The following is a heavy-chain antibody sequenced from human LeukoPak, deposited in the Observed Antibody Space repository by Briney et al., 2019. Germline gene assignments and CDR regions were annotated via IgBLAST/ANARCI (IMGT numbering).Heavy chain of an antibody. D-gene: IGHD6-25*01. CDR3: ARDKNDRPGYIRGGSYDP. CDR2: ICYDGSNK. CDR1: GFTFSSYG. J-gene: IGHJ5*02. Sequence: GGSLRLSCAASGFTFSSYGMHWVRQAPGKGLEGVAVICYDGSNKYYADSVKGRFTISRDNSKNTLYMQMNSLRAEDTAVYYCARDKNDRPGYIRGGSYDPWGQGTLVTVSS. V-gene: IGHV3-33*01.